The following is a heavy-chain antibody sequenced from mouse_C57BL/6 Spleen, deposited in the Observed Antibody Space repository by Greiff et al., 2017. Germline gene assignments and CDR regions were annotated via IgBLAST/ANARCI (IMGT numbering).Heavy chain of an antibody. CDR2: IDPENGDT. Sequence: EVQLQQSGAELVRPGASVKLSCTASGFNIKDDYMHWVKQRPEQGLEWIGWIDPENGDTEYASKFQGKATRTADTSSNTASLLLSSLTSEDTAVYYCTPFDSNLAYWGQGTLVTVSA. CDR3: TPFDSNLAY. J-gene: IGHJ3*01. V-gene: IGHV14-4*01. D-gene: IGHD2-5*01. CDR1: GFNIKDDY.